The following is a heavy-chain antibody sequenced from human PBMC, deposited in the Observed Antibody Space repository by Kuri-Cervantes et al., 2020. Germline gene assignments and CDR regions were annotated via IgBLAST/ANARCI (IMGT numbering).Heavy chain of an antibody. J-gene: IGHJ6*03. CDR2: ISSSSSYI. CDR3: ARDLDRELFDYMDV. V-gene: IGHV3-21*01. Sequence: GESLKISCAASGFTFSSYSMNWVRQAPGKGLGWVSSISSSSSYIYYADSVKGRFTISRDNAKNSLYLQMNSLRAEDTAVYYCARDLDRELFDYMDVWGKGTTVTVSS. CDR1: GFTFSSYS. D-gene: IGHD3-10*01.